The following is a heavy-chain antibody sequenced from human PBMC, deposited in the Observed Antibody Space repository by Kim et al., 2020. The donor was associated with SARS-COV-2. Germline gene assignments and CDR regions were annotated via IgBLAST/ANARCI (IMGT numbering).Heavy chain of an antibody. CDR1: GGSISSYY. Sequence: SETLSLTCTVSGGSISSYYWSWIRHPPGKGLEWIGYIYYSGSTNYNPSLKSRVTISVDTSKNQFSLKLSSVTAADTAVYYCARILPLQYYFDYWGQGTLVTVSS. V-gene: IGHV4-59*01. D-gene: IGHD3-10*01. CDR2: IYYSGST. CDR3: ARILPLQYYFDY. J-gene: IGHJ4*02.